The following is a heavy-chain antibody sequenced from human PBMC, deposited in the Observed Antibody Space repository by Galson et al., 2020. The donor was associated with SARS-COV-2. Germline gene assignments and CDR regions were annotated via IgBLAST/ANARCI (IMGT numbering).Heavy chain of an antibody. Sequence: SETLSLTCTVSSDTISSGGYYWSWIRQHPEKGLEWVGYIFYSGSTNYNPSLKSRVTVSVDTSKNQFSLKLSSVTAADTAVYYCARDGGYGSGTYYLPYWGQGTLVTVSS. CDR1: SDTISSGGYY. D-gene: IGHD3-10*01. CDR2: IFYSGST. J-gene: IGHJ4*02. CDR3: ARDGGYGSGTYYLPY. V-gene: IGHV4-31*03.